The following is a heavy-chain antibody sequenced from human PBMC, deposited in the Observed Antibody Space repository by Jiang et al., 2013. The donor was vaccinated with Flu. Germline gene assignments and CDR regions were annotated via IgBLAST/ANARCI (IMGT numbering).Heavy chain of an antibody. V-gene: IGHV1-8*01. CDR1: GYTFVSYD. J-gene: IGHJ5*02. CDR2: MNPKSGDT. D-gene: IGHD6-13*01. CDR3: ARGDSSSRYWVGNWFDP. Sequence: GAEVKKPGASVKVSCKASGYTFVSYDINWVRQASGRGLEWLGWMNPKSGDTGYAHSFQGRVTMTRDTSINTAYMELSSLRSEDTAVYFCARGDSSSRYWVGNWFDPWGQGTLVTVSS.